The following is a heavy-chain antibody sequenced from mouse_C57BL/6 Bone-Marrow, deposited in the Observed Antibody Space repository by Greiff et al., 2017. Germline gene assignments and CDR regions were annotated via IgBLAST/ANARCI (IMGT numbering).Heavy chain of an antibody. J-gene: IGHJ4*01. Sequence: ESGPGLVKPSQSLSLTCSVTGYSITSGYYWNWIRQFPGNKLEWMGYISYDGSNNYNPSLKNRISITRDTSKNQFFLKLNSVTTEDTATYYCARDRTGFRAMDYWGQGTSVTVSS. CDR2: ISYDGSN. CDR3: ARDRTGFRAMDY. D-gene: IGHD4-1*01. V-gene: IGHV3-6*01. CDR1: GYSITSGYY.